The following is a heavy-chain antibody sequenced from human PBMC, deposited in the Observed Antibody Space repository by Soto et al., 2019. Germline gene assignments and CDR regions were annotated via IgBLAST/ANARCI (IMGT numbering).Heavy chain of an antibody. CDR2: VYYSGTT. D-gene: IGHD2-15*01. CDR3: AGLSCSGRTCHNLPYGGNYFFDY. CDR1: GDSINSRYHY. J-gene: IGHJ4*02. V-gene: IGHV4-39*01. Sequence: QLQLQESGPGLVKPSETLSLTCGVSGDSINSRYHYWGWVRQAPGKGLEWIGSVYYSGTTYYAPSLKRRVTISVETPKNQFSVMLTSVTAADTSVYYCAGLSCSGRTCHNLPYGGNYFFDYWGQGTLVTVSS.